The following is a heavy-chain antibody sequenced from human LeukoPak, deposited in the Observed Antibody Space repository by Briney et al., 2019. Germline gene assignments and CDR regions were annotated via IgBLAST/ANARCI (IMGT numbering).Heavy chain of an antibody. Sequence: GGSLRLSCAASGFTFKKYDVTWVRQAPGKGLEWVSGIRASGGATYYADSVKGRFTISRDDPHNTLYLQMNSLRAEDTAVYFCARGGVDYYGSGTYYLMYYFDYWGQGALVTVSS. CDR1: GFTFKKYD. CDR2: IRASGGAT. CDR3: ARGGVDYYGSGTYYLMYYFDY. J-gene: IGHJ4*02. V-gene: IGHV3-23*01. D-gene: IGHD3-10*01.